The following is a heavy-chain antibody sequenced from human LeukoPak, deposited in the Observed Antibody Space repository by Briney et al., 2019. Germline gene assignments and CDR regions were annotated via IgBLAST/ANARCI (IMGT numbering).Heavy chain of an antibody. Sequence: GGSLRLSSAASGFTFSSYWMSWVRQAPGTGLEWVANIKQDGSEKYYVDSVKGRFTISRDNAKNSLYLQMNSLRAEDTAVYYCARDRRNYYDSSGYYDYWGQGTLVTVSS. CDR1: GFTFSSYW. V-gene: IGHV3-7*01. D-gene: IGHD3-22*01. J-gene: IGHJ4*02. CDR3: ARDRRNYYDSSGYYDY. CDR2: IKQDGSEK.